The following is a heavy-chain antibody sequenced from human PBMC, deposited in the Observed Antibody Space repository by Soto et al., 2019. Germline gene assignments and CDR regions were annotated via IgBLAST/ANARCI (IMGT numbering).Heavy chain of an antibody. CDR1: GGSFSGYY. CDR3: ARASYLQWLPLYNGLDP. Sequence: SETLSLTCAVYGGSFSGYYWSWIRHPPGKGLEWIGENNHSGSTNYNPSLKSRVTISVDTSKNQFSLKLSSVTAADTAVYYCARASYLQWLPLYNGLDPWSQGTLVTISS. CDR2: NNHSGST. D-gene: IGHD5-12*01. V-gene: IGHV4-34*01. J-gene: IGHJ5*02.